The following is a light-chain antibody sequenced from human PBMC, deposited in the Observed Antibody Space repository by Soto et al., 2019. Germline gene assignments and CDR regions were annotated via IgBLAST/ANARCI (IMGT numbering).Light chain of an antibody. CDR1: QSVSIN. CDR2: GAS. J-gene: IGKJ1*01. V-gene: IGKV3-20*01. CDR3: QHYGTSPST. Sequence: EIVMTQSPGTLSVSPWERATLSCRASQSVSINLAWYQQKPGQAPRLLIYGASTRATGIPDRFSGSGSGTDFTLTISRLEPEDFAVYYCQHYGTSPSTFGRGTKVDIK.